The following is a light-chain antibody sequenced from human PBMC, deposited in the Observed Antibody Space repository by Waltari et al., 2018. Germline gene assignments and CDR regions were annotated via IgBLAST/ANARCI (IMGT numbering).Light chain of an antibody. Sequence: EIVLTQSPAPMSLSPGERATLSCRASQCVSSYLALYQQKSGQAPRLPIYDASNRATGIPARFSGGGSGTDFTLTISSLEPEDFAVYYCQQRSDWLLTFGGGTKVEIK. CDR3: QQRSDWLLT. CDR2: DAS. J-gene: IGKJ4*01. CDR1: QCVSSY. V-gene: IGKV3-11*01.